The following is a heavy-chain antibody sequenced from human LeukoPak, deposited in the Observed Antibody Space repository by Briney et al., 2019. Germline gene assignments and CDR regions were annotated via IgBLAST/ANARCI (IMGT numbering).Heavy chain of an antibody. CDR2: ISAYNGDT. V-gene: IGHV1-18*01. CDR3: ARILRIAAAGSLFYYYAMDV. J-gene: IGHJ6*02. D-gene: IGHD6-13*01. CDR1: GYTFTNYG. Sequence: ASVKVSCKASGYTFTNYGIIWVRQAPGQGLEWMGWISAYNGDTNYAQKLQGRVTMTTDTSTSTAYMELRSLKYDDTAVFFCARILRIAAAGSLFYYYAMDVWGQGTTVTISS.